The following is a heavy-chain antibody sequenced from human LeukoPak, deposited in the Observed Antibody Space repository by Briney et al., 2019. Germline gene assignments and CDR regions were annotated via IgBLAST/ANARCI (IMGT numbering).Heavy chain of an antibody. J-gene: IGHJ4*02. Sequence: GASVKVSCKASGGIFSSYAIIWVRQAPGQGLEWMGDIIPIFDTPNYAQKFQGRVTITADESTSTAYMELSSLRSEDTAVYYCARGGRRRYCSATNCPGVWGQGTLVTVSS. CDR2: IIPIFDTP. CDR3: ARGGRRRYCSATNCPGV. CDR1: GGIFSSYA. D-gene: IGHD2-2*01. V-gene: IGHV1-69*01.